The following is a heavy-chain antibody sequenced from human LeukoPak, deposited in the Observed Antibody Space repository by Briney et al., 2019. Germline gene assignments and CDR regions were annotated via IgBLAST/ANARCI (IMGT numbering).Heavy chain of an antibody. D-gene: IGHD6-13*01. CDR2: IYSGGST. CDR1: GFTVSSNC. CDR3: ARGRRGSSSWYRGAFDI. Sequence: GGSLRLSCAASGFTVSSNCMSWVRQAPGKGLEWVSVIYSGGSTYYADSVKGRFTISRDNSKNTLYLQMNSLRAEDTAVYYCARGRRGSSSWYRGAFDIWGQGTMVTVSS. V-gene: IGHV3-53*01. J-gene: IGHJ3*02.